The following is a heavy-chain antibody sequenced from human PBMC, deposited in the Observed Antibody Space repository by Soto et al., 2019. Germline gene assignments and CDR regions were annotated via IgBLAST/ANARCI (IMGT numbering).Heavy chain of an antibody. V-gene: IGHV5-51*01. CDR1: GYSFTSYW. Sequence: GESLKISCKGSGYSFTSYWIGWVRQMPGKGLEWMGIIYPGDSDTRYSPSFQGQVTTSADKSISTAYLQWSSLKASDTAMYYCARHRGTITIFGVDYYFDYWGQGTLVTVSS. CDR2: IYPGDSDT. CDR3: ARHRGTITIFGVDYYFDY. D-gene: IGHD3-3*01. J-gene: IGHJ4*02.